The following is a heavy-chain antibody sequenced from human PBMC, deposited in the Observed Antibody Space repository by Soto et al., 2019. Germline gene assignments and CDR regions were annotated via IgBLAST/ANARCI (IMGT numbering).Heavy chain of an antibody. Sequence: GGSLRLSCAASGFTFSSHGMSWVRQAPGKGLEWVSDTSGSGGSTNYADSVKGRFTISRDNSKNTPYLQMNSLRAEDTAVYYCAKDHPYYYDSGSYYLFFDYWGPGTLVTVSS. CDR1: GFTFSSHG. CDR3: AKDHPYYYDSGSYYLFFDY. V-gene: IGHV3-23*01. J-gene: IGHJ4*02. D-gene: IGHD3-10*01. CDR2: TSGSGGST.